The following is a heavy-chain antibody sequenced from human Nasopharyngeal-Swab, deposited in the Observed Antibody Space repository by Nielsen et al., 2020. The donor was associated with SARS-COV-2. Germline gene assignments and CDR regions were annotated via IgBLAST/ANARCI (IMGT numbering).Heavy chain of an antibody. CDR2: ISELGTGI. V-gene: IGHV3-23*01. J-gene: IGHJ3*02. CDR3: VRDGALIQLWLLPHALDI. D-gene: IGHD5-18*01. CDR1: GFSITTYG. Sequence: GESLKISCAASGFSITTYGMTWVRQAPGKGLEWISGISELGTGIYYADSVWGRFTISRDTSKNTVYLQMNSLRADDTAVYYCVRDGALIQLWLLPHALDIWGQGTLVTVSS.